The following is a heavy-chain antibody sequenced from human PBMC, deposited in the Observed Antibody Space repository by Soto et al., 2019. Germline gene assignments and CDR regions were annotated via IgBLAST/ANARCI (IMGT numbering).Heavy chain of an antibody. V-gene: IGHV5-51*01. J-gene: IGHJ6*03. CDR3: ARGGTSELELLAYYYYMDV. Sequence: PGESLKISCKGSGYSFTSYWVGWVRQMPGKGLEWMGIIYPGDSDTRYSPSFQGQVTISADKSISTAYLQWSSLKASDTAMYYCARGGTSELELLAYYYYMDVWGKGTTVTVSS. CDR1: GYSFTSYW. D-gene: IGHD1-7*01. CDR2: IYPGDSDT.